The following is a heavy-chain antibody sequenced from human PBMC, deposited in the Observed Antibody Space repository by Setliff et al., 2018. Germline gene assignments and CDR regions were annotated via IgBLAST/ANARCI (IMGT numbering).Heavy chain of an antibody. J-gene: IGHJ4*02. D-gene: IGHD3-10*01. CDR1: GFTFSRYW. Sequence: PGGSLRLSCVASGFTFSRYWMSWVRQAPGKGLEWVANIKEDGSEKYYVDSVKGRFTMSRDNAKNSLYLQMNSLRAEDTAVYYCVMGSGALRPNWGQGTLVTVSS. CDR3: VMGSGALRPN. CDR2: IKEDGSEK. V-gene: IGHV3-7*01.